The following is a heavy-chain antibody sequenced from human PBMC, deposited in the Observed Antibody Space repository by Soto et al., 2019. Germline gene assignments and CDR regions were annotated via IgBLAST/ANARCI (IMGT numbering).Heavy chain of an antibody. CDR3: AHKSPHQEYYYYGMDV. J-gene: IGHJ6*02. V-gene: IGHV2-5*01. Sequence: QITLKESGPTLVKPTQTLTLTCTFSGFSLSTSGVGVGWIRQPPGKALEWLALIYWNDDKRYSPSLKSRLTITKDTSKNQVVLTMTNMDPVDTATYYCAHKSPHQEYYYYGMDVWGQGTTVTVSS. CDR1: GFSLSTSGVG. CDR2: IYWNDDK.